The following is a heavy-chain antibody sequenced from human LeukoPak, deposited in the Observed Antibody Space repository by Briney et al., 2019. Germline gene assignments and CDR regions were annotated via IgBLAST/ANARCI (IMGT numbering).Heavy chain of an antibody. D-gene: IGHD5-18*01. J-gene: IGHJ4*02. Sequence: SETLSLTCDVSGVSINTCCYYWSWIRQPPRKGLEWIGYKYYSGSTRYNSSLRGRLTLSLDTSKNQISLRLTSVTAADTAVYYCARGRSYGFDFDSWGPGTLVIVSS. CDR3: ARGRSYGFDFDS. CDR1: GVSINTCCYY. CDR2: KYYSGST. V-gene: IGHV4-61*01.